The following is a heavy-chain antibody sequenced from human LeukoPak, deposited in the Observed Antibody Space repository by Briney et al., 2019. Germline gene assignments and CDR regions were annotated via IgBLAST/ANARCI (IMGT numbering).Heavy chain of an antibody. V-gene: IGHV3-30*18. CDR1: GFTFSSYG. Sequence: GGSLRLSCAASGFTFSSYGMHWVRQAPGKGLAWVAVISYDGSNKYYADSVKGRFTISRDNSKNTLYLQMNSLRAEDTAVYYCAKDSSIVPAAISAFDIWGQGTMVTVSS. J-gene: IGHJ3*02. D-gene: IGHD2-2*02. CDR3: AKDSSIVPAAISAFDI. CDR2: ISYDGSNK.